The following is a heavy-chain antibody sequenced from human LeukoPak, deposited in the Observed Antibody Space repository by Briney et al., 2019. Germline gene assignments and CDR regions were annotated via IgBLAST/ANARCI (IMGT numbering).Heavy chain of an antibody. CDR3: AKDESVSGWWGGYFDY. CDR2: ISGSGSKT. J-gene: IGHJ4*02. V-gene: IGHV3-23*01. CDR1: GFTFSTYA. Sequence: GSLRLSCPASGFTFSTYAMSRDRQAPGKGLEWVSAISGSGSKTSVKGRFTISRDNSKNPLYLQMNSLTAEDTAVYYCAKDESVSGWWGGYFDYWGQGTLVTVSS. D-gene: IGHD6-19*01.